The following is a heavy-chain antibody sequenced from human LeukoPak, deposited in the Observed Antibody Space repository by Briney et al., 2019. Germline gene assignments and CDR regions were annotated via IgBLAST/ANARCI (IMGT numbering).Heavy chain of an antibody. CDR2: IRYDGSNK. J-gene: IGHJ4*02. Sequence: PPGGSLRLSCAASGFTFSSYGMHWVRQAPGKGLEWVAFIRYDGSNKYYADSVKGRFTISRDNSKNTLYLQMNSLRAEDTAVYYCAKDLRSPRGVPDHWGQETLVTVSS. D-gene: IGHD3-10*01. CDR3: AKDLRSPRGVPDH. V-gene: IGHV3-30*02. CDR1: GFTFSSYG.